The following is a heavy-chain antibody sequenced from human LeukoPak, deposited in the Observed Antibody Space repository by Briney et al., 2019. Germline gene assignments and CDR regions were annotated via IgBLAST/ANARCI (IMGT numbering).Heavy chain of an antibody. CDR1: GYSISSGYY. Sequence: SETLSLTCAVSGYSISSGYYWGWIRQPPGKGLEWIGSIYHSGSTYYNPSLKSRVTISVDTSKNQFSLKLSSVTAADTALYYCARVEIGELFDYWGQGTLVTVSS. D-gene: IGHD3-10*01. V-gene: IGHV4-38-2*01. CDR3: ARVEIGELFDY. J-gene: IGHJ4*02. CDR2: IYHSGST.